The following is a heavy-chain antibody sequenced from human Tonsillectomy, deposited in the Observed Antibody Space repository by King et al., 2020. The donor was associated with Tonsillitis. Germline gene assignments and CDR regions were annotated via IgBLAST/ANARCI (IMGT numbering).Heavy chain of an antibody. D-gene: IGHD5-24*01. CDR2: INCNSGST. J-gene: IGHJ5*02. CDR1: GYTFTNYH. V-gene: IGHV1-2*02. CDR3: SRETWVYGS. Sequence: VQLVESGTEMKVPGASVTVSCKASGYTFTNYHIHWIRQAPGQGLEGMGWINCNSGSTNYAQNLQGRVTLTRDTSTNTAYMDLRGLRSDDTAIYYCSRETWVYGSWGQGTLVTVSS.